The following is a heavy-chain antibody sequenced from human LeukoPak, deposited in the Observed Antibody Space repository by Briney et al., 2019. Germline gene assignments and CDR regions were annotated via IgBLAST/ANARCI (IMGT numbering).Heavy chain of an antibody. J-gene: IGHJ4*02. CDR1: GGTFSSYA. D-gene: IGHD3-3*01. V-gene: IGHV1-2*04. Sequence: ASVKVSCKASGGTFSSYAISWVRQAPGQGLEWMGWINPNSGGTNYAQKFQGWVTMTRDTSISTAYMELSRLRSDDTAVYYCARSATYYDFWSGYYEYYFDYWGQGTLVTVSS. CDR2: INPNSGGT. CDR3: ARSATYYDFWSGYYEYYFDY.